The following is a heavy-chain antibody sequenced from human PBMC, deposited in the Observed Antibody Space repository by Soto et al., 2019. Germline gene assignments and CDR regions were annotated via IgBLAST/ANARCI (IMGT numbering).Heavy chain of an antibody. CDR1: CGSFSGYY. CDR3: ARDHTPLNSSSWYIWFDP. V-gene: IGHV4-34*01. D-gene: IGHD6-13*01. J-gene: IGHJ5*02. Sequence: SETLSLTCAVYCGSFSGYYWSWIRQPPGKGLEWIGEINHSGSTNYNPSLKSRVTISVDTSKNQFSLKLSSVTAADTAVYYCARDHTPLNSSSWYIWFDPWGQGTLVTVSS. CDR2: INHSGST.